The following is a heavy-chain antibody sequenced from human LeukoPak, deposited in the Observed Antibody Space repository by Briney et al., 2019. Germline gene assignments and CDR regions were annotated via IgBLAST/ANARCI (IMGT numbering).Heavy chain of an antibody. V-gene: IGHV3-21*01. CDR3: ARDCSGGSCYNQH. J-gene: IGHJ1*01. D-gene: IGHD2-15*01. CDR1: GFTFSSYS. CDR2: ISSSSSYI. Sequence: GGSLRLSCAASGFTFSSYSMNWVRQAPGKGLEWVSSISSSSSYIYYADSVKGRFTISRDNTKSSLYLQMNSLRAEDTAVYYCARDCSGGSCYNQHWGQGTLVTVSS.